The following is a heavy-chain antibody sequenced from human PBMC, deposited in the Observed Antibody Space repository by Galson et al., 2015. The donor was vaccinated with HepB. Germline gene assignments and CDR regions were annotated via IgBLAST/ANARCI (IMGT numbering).Heavy chain of an antibody. Sequence: SLRLSCAASGFTFSSYSMNWVRQAPGKGLECVSYISRSTLDISYADSVKGRFTISRDNAKNSLHLQMNSLRAEDTAIYYCARDPRTAYYYYGMDVWGQGTTVTVSS. CDR1: GFTFSSYS. D-gene: IGHD2-2*01. CDR3: ARDPRTAYYYYGMDV. V-gene: IGHV3-48*01. CDR2: ISRSTLDI. J-gene: IGHJ6*02.